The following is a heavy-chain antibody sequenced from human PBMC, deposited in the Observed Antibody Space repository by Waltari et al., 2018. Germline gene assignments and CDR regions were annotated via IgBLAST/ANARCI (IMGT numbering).Heavy chain of an antibody. D-gene: IGHD3-3*01. Sequence: QVQLVQSGAEVKKPGSSVKVSCKASGGTFRSYALNWVRQAPGQGLEWMGGIIPIHAIANYAQKFQGRVTITADESTSTAYMELSSLRSDDTAVYYCAREANIAIFGMAARGAFDIWGQGTMVTVSS. V-gene: IGHV1-69*04. CDR3: AREANIAIFGMAARGAFDI. CDR2: IIPIHAIA. CDR1: GGTFRSYA. J-gene: IGHJ3*02.